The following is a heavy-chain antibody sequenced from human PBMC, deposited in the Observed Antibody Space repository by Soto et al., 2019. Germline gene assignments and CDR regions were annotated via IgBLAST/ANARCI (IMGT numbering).Heavy chain of an antibody. J-gene: IGHJ4*02. CDR2: INPASGGA. CDR1: GYTFTGRY. Sequence: ASVKVSCKASGYTFTGRYIHWVRQAPGQGLEWMGWINPASGGATYAQKFKGRVSLTRDTSNSIAYMELSSLRSDDTAVYFCARDLGGSSSYLGYWGQGTPVTVSS. V-gene: IGHV1-2*02. CDR3: ARDLGGSSSYLGY. D-gene: IGHD6-6*01.